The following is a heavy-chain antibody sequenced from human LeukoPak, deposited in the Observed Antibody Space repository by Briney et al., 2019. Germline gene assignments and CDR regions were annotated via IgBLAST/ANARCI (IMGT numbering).Heavy chain of an antibody. CDR3: AKGRYMDV. CDR1: GYIFIDYE. CDR2: MNPKSGDT. J-gene: IGHJ6*03. V-gene: IGHV1-8*02. Sequence: ASVKVSCKASGYIFIDYEINWVRQAPGQGLEWMGWMNPKSGDTGYEQKFQGRVTITRDSSMSTVYMELSSLGSEDTALYYCAKGRYMDVWGKGTMVTVSS.